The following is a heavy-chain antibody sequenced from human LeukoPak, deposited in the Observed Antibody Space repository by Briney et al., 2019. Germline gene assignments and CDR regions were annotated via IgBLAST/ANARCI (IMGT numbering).Heavy chain of an antibody. CDR2: ISYDGSNK. J-gene: IGHJ4*02. CDR1: GFTFSSYG. CDR3: AKFRDSSSWYGYFDY. D-gene: IGHD6-13*01. V-gene: IGHV3-30*18. Sequence: GRSLRLSCAASGFTFSSYGMHWVRQAPGKGLEWVAVISYDGSNKYYADSVKGRFTISRDNSKNTLYLQMNSLRAEDTAVYYCAKFRDSSSWYGYFDYWGQGTLVTVSS.